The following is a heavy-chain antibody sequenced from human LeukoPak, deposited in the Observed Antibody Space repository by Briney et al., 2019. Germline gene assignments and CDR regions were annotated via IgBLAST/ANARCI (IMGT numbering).Heavy chain of an antibody. CDR3: ARRGRRWSWFFDY. CDR2: VYSSGST. V-gene: IGHV4-39*01. J-gene: IGHJ4*02. Sequence: SETLSLTCTVSGGSISSSYYWGWIRQPPGKGLEWIGSVYSSGSTYYNPSLKSRVTISVDTSKNQFSLKLSSVTAADTAVYYCARRGRRWSWFFDYWGQGTLVTVSS. D-gene: IGHD2-15*01. CDR1: GGSISSSYY.